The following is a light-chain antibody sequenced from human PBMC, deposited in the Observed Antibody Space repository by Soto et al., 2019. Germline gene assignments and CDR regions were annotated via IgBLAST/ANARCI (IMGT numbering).Light chain of an antibody. Sequence: EIVMTQSPDTLSLSPGERATLFCRASQSVSSTVAWYQQRPGQAPRLLIYGASTRATGIPARFSGSGSGTEFTLTISSLQSEDFAVYYCQQYNDWLTFGGGTKVDIK. CDR3: QQYNDWLT. V-gene: IGKV3-15*01. J-gene: IGKJ4*01. CDR1: QSVSST. CDR2: GAS.